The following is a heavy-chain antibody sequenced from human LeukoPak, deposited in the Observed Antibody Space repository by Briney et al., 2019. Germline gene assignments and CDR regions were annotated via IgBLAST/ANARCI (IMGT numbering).Heavy chain of an antibody. Sequence: GRSLRLSCAASGFTFSSYAMHWARQAPGKGLEWVAVISYDGSNKYYADSVKGRFTISRDNSKNTLYLQMNSLRAEDTAVYYCARARDIAAAGGYWGQGTLVTVSS. CDR2: ISYDGSNK. CDR3: ARARDIAAAGGY. CDR1: GFTFSSYA. V-gene: IGHV3-30*01. D-gene: IGHD6-13*01. J-gene: IGHJ4*02.